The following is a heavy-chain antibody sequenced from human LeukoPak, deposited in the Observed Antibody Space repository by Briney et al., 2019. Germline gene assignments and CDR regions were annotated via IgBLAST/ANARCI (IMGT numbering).Heavy chain of an antibody. J-gene: IGHJ4*02. CDR2: SYHSGGT. D-gene: IGHD3-16*01. V-gene: IGHV4-38-2*02. CDR1: GYSIRSGYY. CDR3: ARDLRMGGPWRQFDY. Sequence: SEILSLTCTVSGYSIRSGYYWAWIRQPPGKGLEWIGSSYHSGGTDYNPSLKSRITISVDTSKNQFSLQLNSLTAADTAVYYCARDLRMGGPWRQFDYWGQGTLVIVSS.